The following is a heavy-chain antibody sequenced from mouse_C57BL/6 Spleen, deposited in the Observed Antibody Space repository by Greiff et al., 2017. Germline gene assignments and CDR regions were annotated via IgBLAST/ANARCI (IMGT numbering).Heavy chain of an antibody. CDR2: ISRGSSTI. V-gene: IGHV5-17*01. J-gene: IGHJ4*01. CDR3: ARPSNYEDAMDY. D-gene: IGHD2-5*01. Sequence: EVQGVESGGGLVKPGGSLKLSCAASGFTFSDYGMHWVRQAPGKGLEWVAYISRGSSTIYYADTVKGRSTISTDNAKNTLFLQMTSLRSEDTAMYYCARPSNYEDAMDYWGQGTSVTVSS. CDR1: GFTFSDYG.